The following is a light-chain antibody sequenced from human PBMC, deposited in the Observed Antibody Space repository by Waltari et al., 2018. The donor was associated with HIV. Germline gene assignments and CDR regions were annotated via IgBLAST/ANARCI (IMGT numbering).Light chain of an antibody. Sequence: DIVMTQSPDSLVGSLVERATINCKSSRSVLSISNDMNYLAWYQQKSGQPPRLIIYWASSRESGVPARFSGSGSRTDFTLTINSLQAEDVAVYYCQQYYTTPLTFGGGTKVEIK. CDR3: QQYYTTPLT. J-gene: IGKJ4*01. CDR2: WAS. V-gene: IGKV4-1*01. CDR1: RSVLSISNDMNY.